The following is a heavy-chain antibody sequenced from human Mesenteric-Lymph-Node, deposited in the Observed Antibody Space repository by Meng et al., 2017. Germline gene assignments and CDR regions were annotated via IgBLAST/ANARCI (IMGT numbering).Heavy chain of an antibody. CDR3: ARRIVHGSSGYSTSPYGMDV. CDR2: ISGSGGST. V-gene: IGHV3-23*01. CDR1: GFTFSSYA. Sequence: GESLKISCAASGFTFSSYAMSWVRQAPGKGLEWVSAISGSGGSTYYADSVKGRFTISRDNAENMPYLQMNSLRVEDTAVYYCARRIVHGSSGYSTSPYGMDVWGQGTTVTVSS. J-gene: IGHJ6*02. D-gene: IGHD3-22*01.